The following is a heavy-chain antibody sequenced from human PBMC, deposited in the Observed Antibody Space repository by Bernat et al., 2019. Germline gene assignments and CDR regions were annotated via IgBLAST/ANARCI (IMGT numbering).Heavy chain of an antibody. J-gene: IGHJ4*02. CDR1: GFTFSSSY. CDR3: VRDRAIDY. CDR2: ISGNGDIT. Sequence: EVQFVESGGGLVQPGGSLRLSCSVFGFTFSSSYMHWVRQAAGKGPEYISSISGNGDITYYADSVKGRFTVSRDNSKNTLHLQMSSLRTEDTAVYYCVRDRAIDYWGQGILVTVSS. V-gene: IGHV3-64D*06. D-gene: IGHD5-18*01.